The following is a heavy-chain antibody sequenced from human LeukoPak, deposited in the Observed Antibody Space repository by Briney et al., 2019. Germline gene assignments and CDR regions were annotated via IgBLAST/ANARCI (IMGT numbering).Heavy chain of an antibody. CDR2: IYYSGST. CDR1: GGSISSYY. D-gene: IGHD3-10*01. J-gene: IGHJ6*03. V-gene: IGHV4-59*01. CDR3: ASMNGGSGSYSDYYYYYMDV. Sequence: SETLSLTCTVSGGSISSYYWSWIRQPPGKGLEWIGYIYYSGSTNYNPSLKSRVTISVDTSKNQFSLKLSSVTAADTAVYYCASMNGGSGSYSDYYYYYMDVWGKGTTVTISS.